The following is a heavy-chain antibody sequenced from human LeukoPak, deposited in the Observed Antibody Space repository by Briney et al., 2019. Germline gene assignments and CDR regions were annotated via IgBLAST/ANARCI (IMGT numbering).Heavy chain of an antibody. J-gene: IGHJ5*02. CDR2: ISSSSSYI. CDR3: ARPMVRGVNWFDP. D-gene: IGHD3-10*01. Sequence: GGSLRLSCAASGFTFSSYTMNWVRQAPGKGLEWVSSISSSSSYIYYADSVKGRFTISRDNAKNSLYLQMNSLRAEDTAVYYCARPMVRGVNWFDPWGQGTLVTVSS. CDR1: GFTFSSYT. V-gene: IGHV3-21*01.